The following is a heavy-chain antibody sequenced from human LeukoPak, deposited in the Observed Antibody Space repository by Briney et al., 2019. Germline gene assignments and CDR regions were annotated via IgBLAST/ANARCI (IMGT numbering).Heavy chain of an antibody. CDR3: VTYYFDSSGPKKNY. D-gene: IGHD3-22*01. CDR1: GGSVSSGSYY. V-gene: IGHV4-39*07. CDR2: INHSGST. J-gene: IGHJ4*02. Sequence: SETLSLTCTVSGGSVSSGSYYWTWIRQPPGKGLEWIGEINHSGSTNYNPSLKSRVTISVDTSKKQFSLKLSSVTAADTAVYYCVTYYFDSSGPKKNYWGQGTLVTVSS.